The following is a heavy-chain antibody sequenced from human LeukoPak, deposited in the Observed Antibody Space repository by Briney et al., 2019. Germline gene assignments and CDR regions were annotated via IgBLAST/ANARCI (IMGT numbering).Heavy chain of an antibody. CDR2: ISTDGST. CDR3: AKGAGPPWFDP. V-gene: IGHV4-61*02. J-gene: IGHJ5*02. CDR1: GDSISSDTYY. Sequence: SETLSLTCTVSGDSISSDTYYWSWIRQPAGKGLEWIGRISTDGSTNYNPSLNSRITMSVDASNNHFSLKLNSVTAADTAVYYCAKGAGPPWFDPWGQGTLVTVSS. D-gene: IGHD6-19*01.